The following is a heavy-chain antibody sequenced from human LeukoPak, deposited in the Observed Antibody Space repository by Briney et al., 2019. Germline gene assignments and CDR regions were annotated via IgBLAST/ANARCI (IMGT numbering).Heavy chain of an antibody. CDR2: ISSSSSTI. V-gene: IGHV3-48*01. CDR3: ARDDRNPNVVVPAAPVTPPV. CDR1: GFTFSSYS. D-gene: IGHD2-2*01. J-gene: IGHJ6*04. Sequence: PGGSLRLSCAASGFTFSSYSMNWVRQAPGKGLEWVSYISSSSSTIYYADSVKGRFTISRDNAKNSLYLQMNSLRAEDTAVYYCARDDRNPNVVVPAAPVTPPVWGKGTTVTVSS.